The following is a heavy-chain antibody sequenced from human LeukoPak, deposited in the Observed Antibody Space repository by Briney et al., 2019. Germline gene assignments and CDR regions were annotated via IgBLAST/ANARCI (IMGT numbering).Heavy chain of an antibody. V-gene: IGHV3-48*03. Sequence: PGGSLRLSCAASGFTFSSYEMNWVRQAPGKGLEWVSYISSSGSTIYYADSVKGRFTISRDNAKNSLHLQMNSLGPEDTAVYYCARDPYSGNYGNYYYYYMDVWGKGTTVTISS. J-gene: IGHJ6*03. CDR2: ISSSGSTI. D-gene: IGHD1-26*01. CDR3: ARDPYSGNYGNYYYYYMDV. CDR1: GFTFSSYE.